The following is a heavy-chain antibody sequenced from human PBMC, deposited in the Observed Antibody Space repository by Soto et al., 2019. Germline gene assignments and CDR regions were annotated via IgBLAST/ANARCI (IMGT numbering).Heavy chain of an antibody. CDR1: GFTFSSYW. V-gene: IGHV3-7*01. Sequence: EVQLVESGGGLVQPGGSLRLSCAASGFTFSSYWMSWVRQAPGKGLEWVANIKQDGSEKYYVDSVKGRFTISRDNAKNSLYLQMNSLRAEDTAVYYCARRIYSDYDWNDAFDIWGQGTMVTVSS. CDR3: ARRIYSDYDWNDAFDI. D-gene: IGHD5-12*01. J-gene: IGHJ3*02. CDR2: IKQDGSEK.